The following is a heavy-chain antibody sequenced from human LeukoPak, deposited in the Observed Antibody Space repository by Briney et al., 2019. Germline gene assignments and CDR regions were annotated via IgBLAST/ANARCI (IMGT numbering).Heavy chain of an antibody. CDR1: GGSFSNYY. V-gene: IGHV4-34*01. CDR2: ITQSGSI. CDR3: ARGDPWDYYYYGMDV. D-gene: IGHD1-26*01. J-gene: IGHJ6*02. Sequence: SETLSLTCAVYGGSFSNYYWSWIRQPPGKGLEWIGEITQSGSINYNPSLKSRVTISVDTSKNQFSPKVSSVTAADTAVYYCARGDPWDYYYYGMDVWGQGTTVTVSS.